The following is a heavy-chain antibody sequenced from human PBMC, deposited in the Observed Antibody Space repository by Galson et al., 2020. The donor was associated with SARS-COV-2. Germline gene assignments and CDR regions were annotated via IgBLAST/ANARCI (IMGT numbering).Heavy chain of an antibody. CDR3: ARVPLVDGVGEGAFDI. J-gene: IGHJ3*02. CDR1: GYTFTSYA. Sequence: ASVKVSCKASGYTFTSYAMNWVRQAPGQGLEWMGWINTNTGNPTYAQGFTGRFVFSLDTSVSTAYLQISSLKAEDTAVYYCARVPLVDGVGEGAFDIWGQGTMVTVSS. V-gene: IGHV7-4-1*02. CDR2: INTNTGNP. D-gene: IGHD3-10*01.